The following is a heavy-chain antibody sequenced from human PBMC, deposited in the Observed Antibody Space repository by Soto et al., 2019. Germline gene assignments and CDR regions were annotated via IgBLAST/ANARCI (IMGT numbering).Heavy chain of an antibody. CDR2: INHSGST. Sequence: QVQLQQWGAGLLKPSETLSLTCAVYGGSFSGYYWSWIRQPPGKGLEWIGEINHSGSTNYNPSLKRRVTISVDTSKNQFSLKLSSVTAADTAVYYCAKTLEMATTLFDYWGQGTLVTVSS. CDR3: AKTLEMATTLFDY. D-gene: IGHD1-1*01. V-gene: IGHV4-34*01. J-gene: IGHJ4*02. CDR1: GGSFSGYY.